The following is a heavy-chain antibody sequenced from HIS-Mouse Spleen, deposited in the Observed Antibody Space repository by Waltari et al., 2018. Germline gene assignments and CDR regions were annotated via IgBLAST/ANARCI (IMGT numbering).Heavy chain of an antibody. V-gene: IGHV4-34*01. CDR2: INHSGST. D-gene: IGHD1-1*01. J-gene: IGHJ4*02. Sequence: QVQLQQWGAGLLKPSETLSLTCAVYGGSFSGYYWSWIRQPPGKGLEWIGEINHSGSTNYNPSLKSRVTISVDTSKNQFSLKLSSVTAADTAVYYCARGVQWEVSNVDPAKTPDYWGQGTLVTVSS. CDR1: GGSFSGYY. CDR3: ARGVQWEVSNVDPAKTPDY.